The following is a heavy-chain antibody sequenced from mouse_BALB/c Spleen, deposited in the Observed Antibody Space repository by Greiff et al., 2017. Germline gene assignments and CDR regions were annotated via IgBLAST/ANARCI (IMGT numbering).Heavy chain of an antibody. Sequence: EVKVVESGGGLVQPGGSRKLSCAASGFTFSSFGMHWVRQAPEKGLEWVAYISSGSSTIYYADTVKGRFTISRDNPKNTLFLQMTSLRSEDTAMYYCARRHYGSWFAYWGQGTLVTVSA. CDR3: ARRHYGSWFAY. CDR2: ISSGSSTI. CDR1: GFTFSSFG. D-gene: IGHD1-2*01. J-gene: IGHJ3*01. V-gene: IGHV5-17*02.